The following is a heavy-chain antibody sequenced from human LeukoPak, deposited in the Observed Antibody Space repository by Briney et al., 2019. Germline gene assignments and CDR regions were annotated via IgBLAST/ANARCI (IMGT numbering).Heavy chain of an antibody. D-gene: IGHD1-26*01. Sequence: PGGSLRLSCAASGFTVSSNYMNWGRQAPGKGLEWGSIIYSGGSTYYADSMKGRFTISRDNSKNTLYLQMNSLRAEDTAVYYCAREFRSYGRYYFDYWGQGTLVTVSS. CDR3: AREFRSYGRYYFDY. CDR1: GFTVSSNY. CDR2: IYSGGST. J-gene: IGHJ4*02. V-gene: IGHV3-53*01.